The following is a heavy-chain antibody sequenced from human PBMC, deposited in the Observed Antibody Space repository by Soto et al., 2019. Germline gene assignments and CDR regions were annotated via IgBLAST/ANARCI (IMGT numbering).Heavy chain of an antibody. CDR1: GYTFTTYG. CDR3: ARDIAAAGFPRWLDS. V-gene: IGHV1-3*04. Sequence: ASVKVSCKASGYTFTTYGIHWVRQAPGQGLEWMGWINNGNGNTRYSDNFQGRITITRDTFATTAFMEMSSLRSEDTTVYYCARDIAAAGFPRWLDSWGPGTLVTVSS. J-gene: IGHJ5*01. CDR2: INNGNGNT. D-gene: IGHD6-13*01.